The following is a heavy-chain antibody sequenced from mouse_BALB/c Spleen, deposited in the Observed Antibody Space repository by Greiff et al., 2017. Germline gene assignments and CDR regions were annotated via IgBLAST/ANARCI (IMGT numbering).Heavy chain of an antibody. Sequence: VQLKESGPSLVKPSQTLSLTCSVTGDSITSGYWNWIRKFPGNKLEYMGYISYSGSTYYNPSLKSRISITRDTSKNQYYLQLNSVTTEDTATYYCARLGYYGPYYFDYWGQGTTLTVSS. J-gene: IGHJ2*01. V-gene: IGHV3-8*02. CDR1: GDSITSGY. D-gene: IGHD1-1*01. CDR2: ISYSGST. CDR3: ARLGYYGPYYFDY.